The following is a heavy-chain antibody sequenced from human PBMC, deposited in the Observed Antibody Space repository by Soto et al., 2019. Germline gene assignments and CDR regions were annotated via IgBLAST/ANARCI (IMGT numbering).Heavy chain of an antibody. Sequence: PSETLSLTCTVSGGSITSSSYYWCWIRQPPGKGLEWIGSIYYSGSTYYNPSLKSRVSMSVDTSKNQFSLKLSSVTAADTAVYHCARQGAYFHESSGYEFDYWGQGTLVTVSS. CDR1: GGSITSSSYY. CDR3: ARQGAYFHESSGYEFDY. J-gene: IGHJ4*02. D-gene: IGHD3-22*01. CDR2: IYYSGST. V-gene: IGHV4-39*01.